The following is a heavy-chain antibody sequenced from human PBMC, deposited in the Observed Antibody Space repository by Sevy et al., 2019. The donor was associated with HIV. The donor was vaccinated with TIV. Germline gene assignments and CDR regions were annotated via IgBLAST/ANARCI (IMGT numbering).Heavy chain of an antibody. Sequence: GGSLRLSCAASGFAFSSHAMHWVRQAPDKGLEWVAVISYEGTETVYAASVEGRFTISRDNSKNVLSLQINSLRPEDTAVYYCARDGGYSIKWYPLYWGHGTLVTVSS. V-gene: IGHV3-30-3*01. J-gene: IGHJ4*01. D-gene: IGHD6-13*01. CDR1: GFAFSSHA. CDR3: ARDGGYSIKWYPLY. CDR2: ISYEGTET.